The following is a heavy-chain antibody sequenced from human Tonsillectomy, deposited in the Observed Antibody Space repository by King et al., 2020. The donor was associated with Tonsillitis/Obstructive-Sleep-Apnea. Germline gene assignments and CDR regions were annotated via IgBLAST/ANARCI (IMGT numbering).Heavy chain of an antibody. Sequence: VQLVESGGGLVQPGGSLRLSCVASGFTFSNFWVSWGRQAPGKGLEWVANIKEDGSEKSYVASLKGRFTISKDNAKNSLHLQMDSLRAEDTAVYFCARDLTIFGVALDYWGQGTLVTVSS. CDR1: GFTFSNFW. D-gene: IGHD3-3*01. J-gene: IGHJ4*02. CDR2: IKEDGSEK. V-gene: IGHV3-7*04. CDR3: ARDLTIFGVALDY.